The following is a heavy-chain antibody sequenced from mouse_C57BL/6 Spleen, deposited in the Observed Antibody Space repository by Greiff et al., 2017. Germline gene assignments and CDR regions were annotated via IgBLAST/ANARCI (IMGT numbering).Heavy chain of an antibody. J-gene: IGHJ4*01. V-gene: IGHV1-61*01. CDR3: ARRGDYDEGAMDY. CDR2: IYPSDSET. Sequence: QVQLQQPGAELVRPGSSVKLSCKASGYTFTSYWMDWVKQRPGQGLEWIGNIYPSDSETHYNQKFKDKATVTVEKSSSTAYMQLSSLTSEDSAVYYGARRGDYDEGAMDYWGQGTSVTVSS. CDR1: GYTFTSYW. D-gene: IGHD2-4*01.